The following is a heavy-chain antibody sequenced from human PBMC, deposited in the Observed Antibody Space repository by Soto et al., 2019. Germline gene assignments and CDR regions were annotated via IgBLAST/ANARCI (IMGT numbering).Heavy chain of an antibody. CDR1: GGTFSSYA. CDR3: ARAITMIGNDAFDI. Sequence: ASVKVSCKASGGTFSSYAISWVRQAPGQGLEWMGGIIPIFGTANYAQKFQGRVTITADESTSTAYMELSSLRSEDTAVYYCARAITMIGNDAFDIWGQGTMVTVSS. J-gene: IGHJ3*02. V-gene: IGHV1-69*13. D-gene: IGHD3-22*01. CDR2: IIPIFGTA.